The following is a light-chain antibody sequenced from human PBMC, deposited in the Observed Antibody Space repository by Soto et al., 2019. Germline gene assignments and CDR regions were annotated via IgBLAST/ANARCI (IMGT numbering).Light chain of an antibody. J-gene: IGKJ5*01. Sequence: DIQMTPSPSTRSASVGDTVTITCRASESIDNWLAWYQVKPGKAPKLLIYAASTLESGVPSRFSATVSGTEFSLTITSLQPEDFATYYCQQLFDSPITFGQGTRLEIK. CDR1: ESIDNW. V-gene: IGKV1-5*01. CDR2: AAS. CDR3: QQLFDSPIT.